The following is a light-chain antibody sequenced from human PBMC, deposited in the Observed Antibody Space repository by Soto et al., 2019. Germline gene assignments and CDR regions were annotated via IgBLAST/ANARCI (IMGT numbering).Light chain of an antibody. CDR2: QNS. CDR1: KLGDKY. Sequence: SYELTQPPSVSVSPGQTASITCSGDKLGDKYACWYQQKPGQSPVLVIYQNSERPSGIPERFSGSNSGNTATLTISGTQAMDEADYYCQAWDSSCVFGGGTKVTVL. V-gene: IGLV3-1*01. J-gene: IGLJ2*01. CDR3: QAWDSSCV.